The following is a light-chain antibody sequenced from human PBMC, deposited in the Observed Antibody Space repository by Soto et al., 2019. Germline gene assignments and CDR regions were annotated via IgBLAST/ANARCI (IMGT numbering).Light chain of an antibody. Sequence: ALTQPASVSGSPGQSITISCTGTSSDVGNYNLVSWYQQHPGEAPKLLIYEGSKRPSGVSNRFSGSKFGNTASLTISGLQAEDEVDYYCCSYAGDSTWVFGGGTKLTVL. CDR3: CSYAGDSTWV. J-gene: IGLJ3*02. CDR1: SSDVGNYNL. CDR2: EGS. V-gene: IGLV2-23*01.